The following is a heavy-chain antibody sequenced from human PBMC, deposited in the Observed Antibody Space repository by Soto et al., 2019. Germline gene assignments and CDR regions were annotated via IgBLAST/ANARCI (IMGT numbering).Heavy chain of an antibody. Sequence: QVQLQESGPGLVKPSQTLSLTCTVSGGSISSGGYYWSWIRQHPGKGLEWIGYIYYSGSTYYNPSLKSRVTISVDTSKNQFSLKLSSVTAADTAVYYCARGDDILTGYSMRHWYFDLWGRGTLVTVSS. CDR2: IYYSGST. CDR1: GGSISSGGYY. D-gene: IGHD3-9*01. CDR3: ARGDDILTGYSMRHWYFDL. V-gene: IGHV4-31*03. J-gene: IGHJ2*01.